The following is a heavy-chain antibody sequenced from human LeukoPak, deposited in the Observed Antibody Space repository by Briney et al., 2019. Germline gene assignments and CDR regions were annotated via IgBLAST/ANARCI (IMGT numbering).Heavy chain of an antibody. CDR1: GGSFSGYY. D-gene: IGHD1-14*01. V-gene: IGHV4-34*01. CDR2: INHSGST. CDR3: AQDRFSFVH. Sequence: SETLSLTCAVYGGSFSGYYWSWIRQPPGKGLEWIGEINHSGSTNYNPSFKSRVTISVDTSKNQFSLRLTSVTAADTAVYYCAQDRFSFVHWGQGTLVTVSS. J-gene: IGHJ1*01.